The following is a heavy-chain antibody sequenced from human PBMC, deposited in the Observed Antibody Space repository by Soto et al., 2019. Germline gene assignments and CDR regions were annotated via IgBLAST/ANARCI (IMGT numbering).Heavy chain of an antibody. D-gene: IGHD5-18*01. CDR2: IYHSGST. J-gene: IGHJ4*02. CDR3: ARAGYSSPPQYYFDS. V-gene: IGHV4-31*03. CDR1: GGSISSGGYY. Sequence: SETLSLTCTVSGGSISSGGYYWSWIRQHPGKGLEWIGYIYHSGSTYYNPSLKGRVTVSVDTSKNQFSLRLTSVTAADTAVYYCARAGYSSPPQYYFDSWGQGTLVTVSS.